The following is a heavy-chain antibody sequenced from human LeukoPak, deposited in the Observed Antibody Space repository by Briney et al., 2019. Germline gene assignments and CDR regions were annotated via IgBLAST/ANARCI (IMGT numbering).Heavy chain of an antibody. V-gene: IGHV3-74*01. CDR1: GFTFTSHW. Sequence: PGGSLRLSCTASGFTFTSHWMHWVRQVPGKGLVWVSRIIGDGSGTNHAHSVKGRFTISRDNAKNTLYLQMKSLRVEYTAVYYCARDPVYGSGSSDYWGQGTLVTVSS. CDR3: ARDPVYGSGSSDY. J-gene: IGHJ4*02. CDR2: IIGDGSGT. D-gene: IGHD3-10*01.